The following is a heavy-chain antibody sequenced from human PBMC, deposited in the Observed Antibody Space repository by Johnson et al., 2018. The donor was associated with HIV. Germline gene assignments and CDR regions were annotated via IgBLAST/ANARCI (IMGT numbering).Heavy chain of an antibody. D-gene: IGHD2-15*01. Sequence: VQLVESGGGVVQPGGSLRLSCAASGFTFSSYAMSWVRQAPGKGLEWVSVINTGGGTYYADSVKGRFTMSRDNSKNTLYLQMNSLRAEDTAVYYCARECSGGSCYPLDHDAFDIWGQGTMVTVSS. CDR2: INTGGGT. CDR3: ARECSGGSCYPLDHDAFDI. V-gene: IGHV3-66*02. CDR1: GFTFSSYA. J-gene: IGHJ3*02.